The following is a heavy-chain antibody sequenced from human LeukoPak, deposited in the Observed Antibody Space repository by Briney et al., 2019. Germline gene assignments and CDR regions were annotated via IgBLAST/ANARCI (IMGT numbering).Heavy chain of an antibody. CDR1: GYTFTSYG. CDR3: ARRGQDIVVVPAAISYWAGSPHDAFDI. D-gene: IGHD2-2*01. V-gene: IGHV1-18*01. CDR2: ISAYNGNT. J-gene: IGHJ3*02. Sequence: GASVKVSCKASGYTFTSYGISWVRQAPGQGLEWMGWISAYNGNTNYAQKLQGRVTMTTDTSTSTAYMELRSLRSDDTAVYYCARRGQDIVVVPAAISYWAGSPHDAFDIWGQGTVVTVSS.